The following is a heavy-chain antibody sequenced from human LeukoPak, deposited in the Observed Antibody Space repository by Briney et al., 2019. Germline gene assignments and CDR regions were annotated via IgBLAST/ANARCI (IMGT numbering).Heavy chain of an antibody. CDR3: ARDLNGGNSGWLDP. D-gene: IGHD4-23*01. Sequence: SETLSLTCTVSGGSISSYYWSWIRQPPGKGLEWIGYIYYSGSTNYNPSLKSRVTISVDTSKNQFSLKLSSVTAADTAVYYCARDLNGGNSGWLDPWGQGTLVTVSS. J-gene: IGHJ5*02. V-gene: IGHV4-59*01. CDR1: GGSISSYY. CDR2: IYYSGST.